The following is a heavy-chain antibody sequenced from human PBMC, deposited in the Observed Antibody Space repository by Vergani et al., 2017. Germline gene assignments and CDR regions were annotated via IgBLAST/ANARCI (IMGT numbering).Heavy chain of an antibody. CDR2: ISSSSSYT. V-gene: IGHV3-11*06. CDR1: GFTFSDYY. CDR3: ARDTRPTPNNDLYWFDP. Sequence: QVQLVESGGGLVKPGGSLRLSCAASGFTFSDYYMSWIRQAPGKGLEGVSYISSSSSYTNYADSVKGRFTISRDNAKNSLYLQMHRLRAEDTAVYYCARDTRPTPNNDLYWFDPWGQGTLVTVSS. D-gene: IGHD3-3*01. J-gene: IGHJ5*02.